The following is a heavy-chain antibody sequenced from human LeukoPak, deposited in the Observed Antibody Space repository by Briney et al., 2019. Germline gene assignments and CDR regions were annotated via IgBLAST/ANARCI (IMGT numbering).Heavy chain of an antibody. V-gene: IGHV3-23*01. CDR1: GFTFSSYA. J-gene: IGHJ6*04. CDR2: ISGSGGST. D-gene: IGHD3-10*01. Sequence: GGSLRLSCAASGFTFSSYAMSWVRQAPGKGLEWVSAISGSGGSTYYADSVKGRFTTSRDNSKNTLYLQMNSLRAEDTAVYYCAKDLGGRNYYGSGSYYYMDVWGKGTTVTVSS. CDR3: AKDLGGRNYYGSGSYYYMDV.